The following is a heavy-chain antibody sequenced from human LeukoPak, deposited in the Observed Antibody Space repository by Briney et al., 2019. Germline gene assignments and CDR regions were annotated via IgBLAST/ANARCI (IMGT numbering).Heavy chain of an antibody. CDR3: ARDPSGSPYFDY. Sequence: GGSLRLSCAASGFTFSGHRMTWVRQAPGKGLEWVSYISSSSRTIYYADSVKGRFTISRDNAKNSLYLQMHSLRDEDTAIYYCARDPSGSPYFDYWGQGTLVTVSS. V-gene: IGHV3-48*02. J-gene: IGHJ4*02. CDR1: GFTFSGHR. CDR2: ISSSSRTI. D-gene: IGHD1-26*01.